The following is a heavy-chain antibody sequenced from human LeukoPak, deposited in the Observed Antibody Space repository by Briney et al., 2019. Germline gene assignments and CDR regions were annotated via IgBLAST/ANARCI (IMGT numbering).Heavy chain of an antibody. CDR3: ARSVATIVNCTDV. V-gene: IGHV3-21*01. D-gene: IGHD5-12*01. Sequence: GGSLRPSCAASGFTFSSYSMNWVRQAPGKGLEWVSSISSSSSYIYYADSVKGRFTISRDNAKNSLYLQMNSLRAEDTAVYYCARSVATIVNCTDVWGQGTTATVSS. J-gene: IGHJ6*02. CDR2: ISSSSSYI. CDR1: GFTFSSYS.